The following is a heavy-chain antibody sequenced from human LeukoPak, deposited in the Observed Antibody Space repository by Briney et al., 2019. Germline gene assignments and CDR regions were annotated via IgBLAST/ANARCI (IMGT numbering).Heavy chain of an antibody. Sequence: SETLSLTCTVSGGSISTYYWSWIRQPPGKGLEWIGYIYYSGSAKYNPSLKSRVTISVDTSKNQFSLKLTSVTAADTAVYYCARGFGDWGLSWFDPWGQGTLVTVSS. CDR3: ARGFGDWGLSWFDP. D-gene: IGHD3-10*01. V-gene: IGHV4-59*01. J-gene: IGHJ5*02. CDR2: IYYSGSA. CDR1: GGSISTYY.